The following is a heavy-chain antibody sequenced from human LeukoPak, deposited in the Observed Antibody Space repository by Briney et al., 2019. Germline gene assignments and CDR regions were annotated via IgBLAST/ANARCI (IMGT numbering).Heavy chain of an antibody. CDR3: ASWDPWELPTSYDY. J-gene: IGHJ4*02. D-gene: IGHD1-26*01. V-gene: IGHV4-34*01. Sequence: SETLSLTCAVYGGSFSGYYWSWIRQPPGEGLEWIGEINHSGSTNYNPSLKSRVTISVDTSKNQFSLKLSSVTAADTAVYYCASWDPWELPTSYDYWGQGTLVTVSS. CDR1: GGSFSGYY. CDR2: INHSGST.